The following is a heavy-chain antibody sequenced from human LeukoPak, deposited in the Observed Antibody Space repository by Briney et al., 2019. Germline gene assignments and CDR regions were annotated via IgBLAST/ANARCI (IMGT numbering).Heavy chain of an antibody. J-gene: IGHJ6*02. Sequence: ASVKVSCTASGGTFSSYAISWVRRAPGQGLEWMGGIIPIFGTANYAQKFQGRVTITADESTSTAYMELSSLRSEDTAVYYCASCIAARPYYYYGMDVWGQGTTVTVSS. D-gene: IGHD6-6*01. CDR2: IIPIFGTA. CDR3: ASCIAARPYYYYGMDV. V-gene: IGHV1-69*13. CDR1: GGTFSSYA.